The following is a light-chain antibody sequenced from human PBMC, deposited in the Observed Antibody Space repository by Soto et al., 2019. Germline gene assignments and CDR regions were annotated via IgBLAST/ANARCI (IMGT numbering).Light chain of an antibody. CDR1: QSVSNNY. Sequence: EIGVSQSPATLSLSPGERATFSCRASQSVSNNYLAWYQQKPGEANRLLIYGASNRARGTPDRFGSSGSGTDFTLTISRLEPEDSTVYYCQQYGISGTFGQGTKVDIK. CDR3: QQYGISGT. J-gene: IGKJ1*01. CDR2: GAS. V-gene: IGKV3-20*01.